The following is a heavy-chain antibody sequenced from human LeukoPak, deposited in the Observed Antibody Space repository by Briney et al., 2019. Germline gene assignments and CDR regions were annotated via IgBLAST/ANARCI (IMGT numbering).Heavy chain of an antibody. CDR3: TTDLGYCSSTSCSHPDY. D-gene: IGHD2-2*01. Sequence: GGSLRLSCAASGFTFSNAWMSWVRQAPGKGLEWVGRIKSKTDGGTTDYAAPVKGRFTISRDDSKNTLYLQMNSLRTEDTAVYYCTTDLGYCSSTSCSHPDYWSQGTLVTVSS. CDR2: IKSKTDGGTT. J-gene: IGHJ4*02. CDR1: GFTFSNAW. V-gene: IGHV3-15*01.